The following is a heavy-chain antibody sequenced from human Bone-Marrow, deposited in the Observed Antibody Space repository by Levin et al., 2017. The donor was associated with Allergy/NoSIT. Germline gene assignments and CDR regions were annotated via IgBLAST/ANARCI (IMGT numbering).Heavy chain of an antibody. V-gene: IGHV3-23*01. CDR3: AKDRGKGAASRPTS. Sequence: GGSLRLSCAASGFRFNDYAMSWVRQAPGKGLEWVSAISGSGGPTYYADSVKGRFTLSRDNSKNTLYHQMNSLSAEDTAVYFCAKDRGKGAASRPTSWGQGTLVTVSS. D-gene: IGHD6-13*01. J-gene: IGHJ5*02. CDR1: GFRFNDYA. CDR2: ISGSGGPT.